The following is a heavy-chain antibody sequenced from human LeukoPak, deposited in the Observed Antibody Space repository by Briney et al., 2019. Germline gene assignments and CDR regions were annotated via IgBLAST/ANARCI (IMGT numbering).Heavy chain of an antibody. CDR1: GFTFSSYA. V-gene: IGHV3-23*01. CDR3: AKDSALLLWFGESFDY. CDR2: ISGSGGST. Sequence: GGSLRLSCTPSGFTFSSYAMSWVRQAPGKGLEWVSAISGSGGSTYYADSVKGRFTISRDNSKNTLYLQMNSLRAEDTAVYYCAKDSALLLWFGESFDYWGQGTLVTVSS. J-gene: IGHJ4*02. D-gene: IGHD3-10*01.